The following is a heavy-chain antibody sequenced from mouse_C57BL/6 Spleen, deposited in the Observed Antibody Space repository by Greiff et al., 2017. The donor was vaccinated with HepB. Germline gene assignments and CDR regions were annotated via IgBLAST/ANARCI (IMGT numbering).Heavy chain of an antibody. V-gene: IGHV1-76*01. D-gene: IGHD2-4*01. J-gene: IGHJ2*01. CDR3: AREQDYDVLFDY. CDR1: GYTFTDYY. CDR2: IYPGSGNT. Sequence: QVQLKESGAELVRPGASVKLSCKASGYTFTDYYINWVKQRPGQGLEWIARIYPGSGNTYYNEKFKGKATLTAEKSSSTAYMQLSSLTSEDSAVYFCAREQDYDVLFDYWGQGTTLTVSS.